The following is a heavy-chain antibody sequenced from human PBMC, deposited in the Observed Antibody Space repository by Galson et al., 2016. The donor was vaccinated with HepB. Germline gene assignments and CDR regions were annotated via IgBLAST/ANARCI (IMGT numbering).Heavy chain of an antibody. CDR3: ARVPRVRDYIWGSYRQDAFDI. Sequence: ETLSLTCTVSGGSISSRSYYWGWIRQPPGKGLEWIGSIYYSGTTYYDPPLKSRVTISVDTSKNQFSLKLSSLTAADTAVYYCARVPRVRDYIWGSYRQDAFDIWGQGTMVTVSS. V-gene: IGHV4-39*01. CDR2: IYYSGTT. CDR1: GGSISSRSYY. J-gene: IGHJ3*02. D-gene: IGHD3-16*02.